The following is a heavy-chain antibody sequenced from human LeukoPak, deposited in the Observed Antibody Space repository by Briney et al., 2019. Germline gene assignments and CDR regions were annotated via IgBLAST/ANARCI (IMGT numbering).Heavy chain of an antibody. CDR1: GGTFSSYA. CDR2: IIPILGIA. CDR3: ASSGYYGSGSYPSYGMDV. D-gene: IGHD3-10*01. J-gene: IGHJ6*02. V-gene: IGHV1-69*04. Sequence: ASVKVSCKASGGTFSSYAISWVRQAPGQGLEWMGRIIPILGIANYAQKFQGRVTITADKPTSTAYMELSSLRSEDTAVYYCASSGYYGSGSYPSYGMDVWGQGTTVTVSS.